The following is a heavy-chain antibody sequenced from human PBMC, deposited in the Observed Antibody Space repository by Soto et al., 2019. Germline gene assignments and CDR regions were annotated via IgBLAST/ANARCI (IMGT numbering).Heavy chain of an antibody. D-gene: IGHD1-1*01. CDR2: IYYSGKT. CDR3: ARLWYVWNNWFDP. V-gene: IGHV4-39*01. Sequence: PSETLSLTCTVSGGSINSGTYYWGWIRQPPGKGLEWIGTIYYSGKTYYNPSLKSRLTISKDTSKNQFSLKLNSVTAADTAVFYCARLWYVWNNWFDPWGQGTLVTVS. CDR1: GGSINSGTYY. J-gene: IGHJ5*02.